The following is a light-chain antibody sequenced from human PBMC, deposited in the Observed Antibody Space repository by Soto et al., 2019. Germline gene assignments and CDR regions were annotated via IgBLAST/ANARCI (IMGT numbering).Light chain of an antibody. J-gene: IGKJ4*01. CDR2: DVS. V-gene: IGKV3-11*01. CDR3: QQRSSWPLT. CDR1: QSVRTY. Sequence: EIVLTQSPATLSLSPGERATLSCRASQSVRTYLAWYQQKPGQAPRLLIHDVSDRATGIPARFSGSGSGTDFTLTISSLEPEDFSVYYCQQRSSWPLTFGGGTMVEIK.